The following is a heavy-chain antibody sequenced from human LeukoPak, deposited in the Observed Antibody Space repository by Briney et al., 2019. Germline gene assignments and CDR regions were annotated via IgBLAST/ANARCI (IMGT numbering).Heavy chain of an antibody. V-gene: IGHV1-3*01. Sequence: ASVKVSCKASGYTFSSNAIHWVRQAPGQRLEWMGWINAGNGDTKYSQKFQGRVTITRDTSASTAYMELSSLRSEDTAVYYCARDTGLGRYYDSSGYYSAGRWFDHWGQGTLVTVSS. J-gene: IGHJ5*02. CDR2: INAGNGDT. CDR1: GYTFSSNA. CDR3: ARDTGLGRYYDSSGYYSAGRWFDH. D-gene: IGHD3-22*01.